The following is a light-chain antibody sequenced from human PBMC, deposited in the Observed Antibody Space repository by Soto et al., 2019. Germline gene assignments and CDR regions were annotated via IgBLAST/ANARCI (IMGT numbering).Light chain of an antibody. CDR1: SSNIGGTNY. J-gene: IGLJ3*02. Sequence: QSVLTQPPSASGTPGQRVFISCSGSSSNIGGTNYAYWYQQLPGAAPKLLMHSNNLRPSGVPERISGSKSGTSASLAISGLEAEDEAVYYCTSYTSTNTRVFGGGTQLTVL. CDR3: TSYTSTNTRV. CDR2: SNN. V-gene: IGLV1-47*02.